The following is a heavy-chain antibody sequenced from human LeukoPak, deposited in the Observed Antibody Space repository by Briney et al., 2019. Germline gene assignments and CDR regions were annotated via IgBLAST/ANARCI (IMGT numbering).Heavy chain of an antibody. CDR1: GVSISSSSYY. D-gene: IGHD5-24*01. CDR3: ARHQGGDGYNYYYYYMDV. Sequence: SETLSLTCTVSGVSISSSSYYWGWIRQPPGKGLEWIGSIYYSGSTYYKPSLRSRVTISVDTSKSQFSLKLSSVTAADTAVYYCARHQGGDGYNYYYYYMDVWGKGTTVTVSS. CDR2: IYYSGST. J-gene: IGHJ6*03. V-gene: IGHV4-39*01.